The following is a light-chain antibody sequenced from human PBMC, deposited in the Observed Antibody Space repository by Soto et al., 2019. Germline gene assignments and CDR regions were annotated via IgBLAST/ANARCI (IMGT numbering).Light chain of an antibody. CDR3: QQYNSYSPLT. Sequence: EIVMTQSPATLSLSPGERATLSCRASQTIDNTLAWYQRKPGQAPRLLIYDASTRATGIPARFSGSGSGTDFTLTISSLQPDDFATYYCQQYNSYSPLTFGGGTKVDIK. V-gene: IGKV3-15*01. CDR1: QTIDNT. J-gene: IGKJ4*01. CDR2: DAS.